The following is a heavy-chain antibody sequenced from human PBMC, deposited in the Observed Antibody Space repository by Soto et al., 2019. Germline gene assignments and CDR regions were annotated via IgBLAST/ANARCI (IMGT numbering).Heavy chain of an antibody. J-gene: IGHJ5*02. CDR2: IYWDDDK. CDR3: ARSLGVYYDILTGYQATWFDP. CDR1: GFSLTTTGVG. D-gene: IGHD3-9*01. V-gene: IGHV2-5*02. Sequence: QITLKESGPTLVKPTQTLTLTCTVSGFSLTTTGVGVGWIRQPPGKALEWLALIYWDDDKRYSPSLKNRLTITNEIYKNQVVLTMTNMDPVYTATYYCARSLGVYYDILTGYQATWFDPWGQGTLVTVSS.